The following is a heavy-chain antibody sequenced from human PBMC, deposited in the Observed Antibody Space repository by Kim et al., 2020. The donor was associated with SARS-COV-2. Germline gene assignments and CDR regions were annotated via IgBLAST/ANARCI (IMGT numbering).Heavy chain of an antibody. D-gene: IGHD2-2*01. J-gene: IGHJ4*02. V-gene: IGHV4-59*01. CDR1: GGSISSYS. CDR2: TYYSGST. CDR3: ARDRIGYCSGTSCSLHFDY. Sequence: SETLSLTCTVSGGSISSYSWSWIRQPPGKRLEWIGDTYYSGSTNYNPSLKSRVTISVDTSKNQFSLNLSSVTAADTAVYYCARDRIGYCSGTSCSLHFDYWGQEPLVTVSS.